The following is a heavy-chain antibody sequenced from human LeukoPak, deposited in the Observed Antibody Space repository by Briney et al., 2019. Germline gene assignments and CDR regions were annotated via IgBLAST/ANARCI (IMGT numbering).Heavy chain of an antibody. J-gene: IGHJ4*02. CDR3: ARHLAGDSLYRHFDY. V-gene: IGHV1-46*01. D-gene: IGHD5/OR15-5a*01. CDR1: GYSFTSYY. Sequence: ASVKVSCKASGYSFTSYYMHWVRQAPGQGLEWMGIINPSGGSTSYTQKFQGRVTMTRDTSASTVYMQLSSLRGEDTAIYYCARHLAGDSLYRHFDYWGQGTLVTVSS. CDR2: INPSGGST.